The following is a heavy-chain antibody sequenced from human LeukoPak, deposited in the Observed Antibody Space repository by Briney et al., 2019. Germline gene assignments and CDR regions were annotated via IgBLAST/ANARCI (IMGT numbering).Heavy chain of an antibody. CDR1: GFTFSSYW. CDR3: AVGGTGMDYQYGMDV. V-gene: IGHV3-74*01. J-gene: IGHJ6*02. CDR2: INTDGSST. Sequence: GGSLRLSCAASGFTFSSYWMHWVRQAPGKGLVWVSRINTDGSSTSYADSVKGRFTISRDNAKNSLYLQMNSLRAEDTAVYYCAVGGTGMDYQYGMDVWGQGTTVTVSS. D-gene: IGHD1-26*01.